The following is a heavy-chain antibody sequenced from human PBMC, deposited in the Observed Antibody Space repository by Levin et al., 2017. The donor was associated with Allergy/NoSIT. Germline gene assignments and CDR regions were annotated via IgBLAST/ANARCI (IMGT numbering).Heavy chain of an antibody. CDR2: INPNSGGT. CDR3: ARGGGTRRDFRDLGYGY. D-gene: IGHD3-16*01. V-gene: IGHV1-2*02. CDR1: GYTFTGYY. Sequence: GESLKISCKASGYTFTGYYMHWVRQAPGQGLEWMGWINPNSGGTNYAQKFQGRVTMTRDTSISTAYMELSRLRSDDTAVYYCARGGGTRRDFRDLGYGYWGQGTLVTVSS. J-gene: IGHJ4*02.